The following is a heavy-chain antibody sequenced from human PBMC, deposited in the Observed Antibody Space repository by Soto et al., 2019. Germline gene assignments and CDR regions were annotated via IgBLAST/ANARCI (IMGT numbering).Heavy chain of an antibody. CDR1: GGSISSYY. CDR3: ARAWGRVFDY. V-gene: IGHV4-59*01. CDR2: IYYSGST. J-gene: IGHJ4*02. Sequence: QVQLQESGPGLVKPSETLSLTCTVSGGSISSYYWSWIRQPPGKGLEWIGDIYYSGSTNYNPSLKSPVTISVDTSKNQFSLKLSSVTAADTAVYYCARAWGRVFDYWGQGTLVTVSS. D-gene: IGHD3-16*01.